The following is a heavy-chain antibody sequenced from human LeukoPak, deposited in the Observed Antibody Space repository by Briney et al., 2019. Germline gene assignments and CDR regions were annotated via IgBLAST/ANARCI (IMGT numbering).Heavy chain of an antibody. D-gene: IGHD3-22*01. CDR3: ARKYYYDSSGYNDFDY. Sequence: ASVKVSCKASGYTFTSYDINWVRQATGQGLEWMGWMNPNSGNTGYAQKFQGRVTMTRNTSISTAYMELSSLRSEDTAVYYCARKYYYDSSGYNDFDYWGQGTLVTVSS. CDR2: MNPNSGNT. CDR1: GYTFTSYD. J-gene: IGHJ4*02. V-gene: IGHV1-8*01.